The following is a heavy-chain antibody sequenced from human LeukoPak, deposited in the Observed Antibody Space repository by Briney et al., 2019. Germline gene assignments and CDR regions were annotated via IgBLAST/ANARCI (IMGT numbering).Heavy chain of an antibody. CDR2: IYYSGST. J-gene: IGHJ4*02. Sequence: SETLSLTCTVSGGSLVSNYWTWIRQPPGKGLEWIGYIYYSGSTNYNPSLKSRVTISLDTSKNQFSLKLSSVTAADTAVYYCARIAVSSGWGYFDYWGQGTLVTASS. CDR3: ARIAVSSGWGYFDY. V-gene: IGHV4-59*01. CDR1: GGSLVSNY. D-gene: IGHD6-19*01.